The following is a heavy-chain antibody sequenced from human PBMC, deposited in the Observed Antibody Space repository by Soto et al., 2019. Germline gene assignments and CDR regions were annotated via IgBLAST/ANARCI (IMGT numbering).Heavy chain of an antibody. V-gene: IGHV6-1*01. CDR1: GDSVSSNNAA. Sequence: SQTLSLTCVISGDSVSSNNAAWNWIRQSPSRGLEWLGRTYYRTRWYYDYAVSVRSRITVNPDTSKNQFSLQLTSVTPEDTAVYYCAGTTSHYWYYMDVWGKGTTVTVSS. D-gene: IGHD1-7*01. J-gene: IGHJ6*03. CDR3: AGTTSHYWYYMDV. CDR2: TYYRTRWYY.